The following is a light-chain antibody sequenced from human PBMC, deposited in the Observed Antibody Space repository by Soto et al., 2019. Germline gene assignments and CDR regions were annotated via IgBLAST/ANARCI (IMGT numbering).Light chain of an antibody. V-gene: IGLV2-11*01. Sequence: QSVLTQPRSVSGSPGQSVTISCTGSRSDVGGYNYVSWYQQHPGKAPKLMIYDVSKRPSGVPDRFSGSKSGNTASLTISGLQAEDEADYYCCSYAGSYTFPYVFGTGTKLTVL. CDR1: RSDVGGYNY. J-gene: IGLJ1*01. CDR3: CSYAGSYTFPYV. CDR2: DVS.